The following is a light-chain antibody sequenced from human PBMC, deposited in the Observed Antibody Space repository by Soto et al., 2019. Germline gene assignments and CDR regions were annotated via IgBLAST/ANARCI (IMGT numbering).Light chain of an antibody. CDR1: QSISSY. CDR2: AVC. Sequence: DIQMTQSPSSLSASVGDRVTITCRASQSISSYLNWYQQKPGKAPKLLIYAVCSLQSGVASRLSGSGSGTDFTLTISRLQPEDFGTYYCQQRYSTPYTFGQGTKLEIK. CDR3: QQRYSTPYT. J-gene: IGKJ2*01. V-gene: IGKV1-39*01.